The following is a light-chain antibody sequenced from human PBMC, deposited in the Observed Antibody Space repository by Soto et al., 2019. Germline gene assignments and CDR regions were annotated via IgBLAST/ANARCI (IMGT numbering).Light chain of an antibody. CDR3: AAWDDRLSVVL. V-gene: IGLV1-47*01. Sequence: QSVLTQPPSASETPGQRVTISCSGSSSNIGSNYVYWYQQLPGSAPKLLIYRDNQRTSGVPDRFSGSKSGTSASLAISGLRSEDEADYYCAAWDDRLSVVLFGGGTKVTVL. J-gene: IGLJ2*01. CDR2: RDN. CDR1: SSNIGSNY.